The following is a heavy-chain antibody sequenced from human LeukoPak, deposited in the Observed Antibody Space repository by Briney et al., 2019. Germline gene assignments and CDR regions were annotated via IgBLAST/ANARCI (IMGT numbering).Heavy chain of an antibody. J-gene: IGHJ4*02. CDR2: IRHDGTEK. CDR3: ARLMVGQAGVGATHFDY. Sequence: GGSLRLSCVVSGFTFSTYGMHWVRQAPGKGLEWLTIIRHDGTEKYYADFVKGRFTISRDNSRNTLYLQVNSLGPEDTAVYYCARLMVGQAGVGATHFDYWGQGTLVSVSS. V-gene: IGHV3-30*02. CDR1: GFTFSTYG. D-gene: IGHD1-26*01.